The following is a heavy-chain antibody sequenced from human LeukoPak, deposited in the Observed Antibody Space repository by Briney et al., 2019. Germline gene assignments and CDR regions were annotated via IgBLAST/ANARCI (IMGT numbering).Heavy chain of an antibody. J-gene: IGHJ4*02. D-gene: IGHD5-24*01. CDR2: IYTSGST. CDR3: ARGGDGYGMAPIDY. Sequence: SETLSLTCTVSGGSISSGSYYWSWLRQPAGKGLEWIGRIYTSGSTNYNPSLKSRVTISVDTSKNQFSLKLSSVTAADTAVYYCARGGDGYGMAPIDYWGQGILVTVSS. V-gene: IGHV4-61*02. CDR1: GGSISSGSYY.